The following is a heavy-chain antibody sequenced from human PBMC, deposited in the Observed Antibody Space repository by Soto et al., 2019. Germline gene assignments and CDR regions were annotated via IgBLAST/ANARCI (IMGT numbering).Heavy chain of an antibody. J-gene: IGHJ3*02. D-gene: IGHD6-13*01. CDR2: IYYSGST. Sequence: SETLSLTCTVSGGSISSYYWSWIRQPPGKGLEWIGYIYYSGSTTYNPSLKSRVTISVDTSKNQFSLKLSSVTAANTAVYYCARVRDSSSWPPGHHAFDIWGQGTMVTVSS. CDR1: GGSISSYY. CDR3: ARVRDSSSWPPGHHAFDI. V-gene: IGHV4-59*01.